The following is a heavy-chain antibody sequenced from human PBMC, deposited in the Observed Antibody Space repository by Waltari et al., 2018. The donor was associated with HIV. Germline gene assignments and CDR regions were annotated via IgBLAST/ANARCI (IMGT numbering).Heavy chain of an antibody. D-gene: IGHD2-15*01. CDR2: INPNSGGT. Sequence: GYYMHWVRQAPGQGLEWMGWINPNSGGTNYAQKFQGRVTMTRDTSISTAYMELSRLRSDDTAVYYCARVGRTVVVAADDYWGQGTLVTVSS. CDR1: GYY. V-gene: IGHV1-2*02. J-gene: IGHJ4*02. CDR3: ARVGRTVVVAADDY.